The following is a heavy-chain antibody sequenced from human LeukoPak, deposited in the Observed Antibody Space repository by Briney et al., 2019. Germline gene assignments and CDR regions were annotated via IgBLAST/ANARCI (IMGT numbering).Heavy chain of an antibody. J-gene: IGHJ4*02. V-gene: IGHV4-34*01. CDR1: GGSFSGYY. CDR2: INHSGRT. Sequence: PSETLSLTCAVSGGSFSGYYWSWIRQPPGKGLEWIGEINHSGRTNYNPSLKSRVTISVDTSKTQFSLKLSSVTAADTAVYYCAKQQLVRCFDYWGQGTLVTVSS. CDR3: AKQQLVRCFDY. D-gene: IGHD6-13*01.